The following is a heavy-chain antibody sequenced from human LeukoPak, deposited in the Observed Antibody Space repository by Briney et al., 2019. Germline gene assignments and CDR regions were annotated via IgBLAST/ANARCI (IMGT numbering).Heavy chain of an antibody. CDR2: IYPGDSDT. CDR1: GYSFTSYW. CDR3: ARHSTRPNWYSPIDY. J-gene: IGHJ4*02. D-gene: IGHD2-21*01. V-gene: IGHV5-51*01. Sequence: GESLKISCKGSGYSFTSYWIGWVRQMPGKGLEWMGTIYPGDSDTRYSPSFQGQVTISADKSITTAYLQWSSLKASDTAIYYCARHSTRPNWYSPIDYWGQGTLVTVSS.